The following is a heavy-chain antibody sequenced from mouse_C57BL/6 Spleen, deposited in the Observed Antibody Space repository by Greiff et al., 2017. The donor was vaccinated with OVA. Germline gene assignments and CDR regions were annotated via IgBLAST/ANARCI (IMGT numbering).Heavy chain of an antibody. Sequence: EVKLQESGPVLVKPGASVKMSCKASGYTFTDYYMNWVKQSHGKSLEWIGVINPYNGGTSYNQKFKGKATLTVDKSSSTAYMELNSLTSEDSAVYYCARGYDYDFAYWGQGTLVTVSA. CDR2: INPYNGGT. V-gene: IGHV1-19*01. D-gene: IGHD2-4*01. CDR1: GYTFTDYY. J-gene: IGHJ3*01. CDR3: ARGYDYDFAY.